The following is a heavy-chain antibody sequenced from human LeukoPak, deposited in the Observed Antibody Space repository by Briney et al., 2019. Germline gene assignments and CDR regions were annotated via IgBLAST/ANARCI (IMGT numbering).Heavy chain of an antibody. V-gene: IGHV3-23*01. CDR1: GFTVSSNY. CDR3: ANEYSKGDI. Sequence: GGSLRLSCAASGFTVSSNYMSWVRQAPGKGLEWVSAISGSGGNTYYADSVKGRFTISRDNSKNTLHLQMNRLRAEDAAVYYCANEYSKGDIWGQGTMVTVSS. J-gene: IGHJ3*02. D-gene: IGHD1-26*01. CDR2: ISGSGGNT.